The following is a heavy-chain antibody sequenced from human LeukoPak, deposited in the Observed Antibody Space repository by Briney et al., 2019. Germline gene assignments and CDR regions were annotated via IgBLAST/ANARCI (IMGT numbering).Heavy chain of an antibody. V-gene: IGHV3-48*02. CDR3: ARDYYGMDV. CDR1: GFTFRSHS. Sequence: GGSLRLSCAASGFTFRSHSMSWVRQGRGKGLECVSYISSTSGTIYYADSVKGRFTTSRDNAKNSLYLQMNSLREEDTAVYYCARDYYGMDVWGQGTTVTVSS. CDR2: ISSTSGTI. J-gene: IGHJ6*02.